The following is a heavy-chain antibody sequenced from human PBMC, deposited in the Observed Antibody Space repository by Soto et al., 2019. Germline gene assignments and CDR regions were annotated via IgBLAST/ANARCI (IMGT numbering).Heavy chain of an antibody. J-gene: IGHJ4*02. V-gene: IGHV3-23*01. D-gene: IGHD2-15*01. CDR2: ISGSGGST. CDR3: AKDGGRDGSGGIFGY. Sequence: EVQLLESGGGLVQPGGSLRLSCAASGFTFSSYAMSWVRQAPGKGLEWVSAISGSGGSTYYADSGKGRFTISRDNYKNALYLQMNSLSAEDTAVYYCAKDGGRDGSGGIFGYWGQGTLVNVSS. CDR1: GFTFSSYA.